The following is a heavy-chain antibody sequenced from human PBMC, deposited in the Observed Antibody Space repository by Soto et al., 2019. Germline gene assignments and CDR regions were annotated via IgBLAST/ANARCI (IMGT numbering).Heavy chain of an antibody. J-gene: IGHJ4*02. V-gene: IGHV3-48*03. CDR3: ARQDHGTFDH. CDR2: INSNGETT. CDR1: GFILTYYE. Sequence: HPGGSLRLSCITSGFILTYYEMTWVRQAPGRGLEWLSYINSNGETTYYADYVKGRFTISRDNDKNSVYLEMTSLRVDDTALYYCARQDHGTFDHWGQGALVTVSS.